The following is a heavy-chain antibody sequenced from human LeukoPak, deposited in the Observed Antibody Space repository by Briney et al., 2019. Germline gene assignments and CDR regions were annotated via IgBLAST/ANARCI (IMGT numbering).Heavy chain of an antibody. V-gene: IGHV3-48*01. D-gene: IGHD6-6*01. Sequence: PGGCLRLSFSAAGFTFSNYGMTSGRQAPGKGLEWVSYISSTGSPIYYADSVKGRFTISRDNAKNSLYLQMNSLRAEDTVFYYCARASDFDSWGQGALVTVSS. J-gene: IGHJ4*02. CDR3: ARASDFDS. CDR2: ISSTGSPI. CDR1: GFTFSNYG.